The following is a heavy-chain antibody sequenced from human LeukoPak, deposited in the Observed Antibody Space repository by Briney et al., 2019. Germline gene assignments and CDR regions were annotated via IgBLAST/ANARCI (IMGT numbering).Heavy chain of an antibody. Sequence: PSETLSLTCTVSGGSISSRPYYWGWVRQPPGKGLEWIGYIYYSGSTYYNPSLKSRVTISVDTSKNQFSLKLSSVTAADTAVYYGPSQKGSPYWYFDLWGRGTLVTGS. J-gene: IGHJ2*01. CDR2: IYYSGST. CDR3: PSQKGSPYWYFDL. CDR1: GGSISSRPYY. V-gene: IGHV4-30-4*07.